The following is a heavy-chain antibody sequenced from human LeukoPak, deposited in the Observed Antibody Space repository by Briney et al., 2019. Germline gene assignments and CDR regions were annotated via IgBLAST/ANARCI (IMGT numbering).Heavy chain of an antibody. CDR1: GGSNNPSNW. V-gene: IGHV4-4*02. CDR2: IYYSGRT. Sequence: SSETLSLTCAVFGGSNNPSNWLGWVRQSAGKGLEWIGEIYYSGRTNYNPSVKSRVTISVDKSKHQFSLELTSSTSADTADYYCAREIGYCDNGSCGNFDYWGQGTQVTVSS. D-gene: IGHD2-15*01. CDR3: AREIGYCDNGSCGNFDY. J-gene: IGHJ4*02.